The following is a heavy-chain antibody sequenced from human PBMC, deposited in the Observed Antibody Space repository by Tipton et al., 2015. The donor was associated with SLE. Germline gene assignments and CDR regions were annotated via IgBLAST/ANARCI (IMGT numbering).Heavy chain of an antibody. CDR3: ARDSRIAGSSALVDY. D-gene: IGHD6-6*01. CDR1: GASMRSGNSF. CDR2: IYYTGST. Sequence: TLSLTCTVSGASMRSGNSFWSWIRQHPGKGLEWIGYIYYTGSTYYNPSLQSRVTMSFDTSKNQFSLKLSSVTAADTAVYYCARDSRIAGSSALVDYWGQGKLVTVSS. J-gene: IGHJ4*03. V-gene: IGHV4-31*03.